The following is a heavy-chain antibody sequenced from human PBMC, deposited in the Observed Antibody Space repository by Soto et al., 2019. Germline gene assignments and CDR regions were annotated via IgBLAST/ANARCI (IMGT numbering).Heavy chain of an antibody. J-gene: IGHJ3*02. V-gene: IGHV1-24*01. Sequence: ASVKVSCKVSGYTLTELSMYWVRQAPGKGLEWMGGFDPEDGETIYAQKFQGRVTMTEDTSTDTAYMELSSLRSEDTAVYYCATDARVYAIRDDAFDIWGQGTMVTXSS. D-gene: IGHD2-8*01. CDR1: GYTLTELS. CDR2: FDPEDGET. CDR3: ATDARVYAIRDDAFDI.